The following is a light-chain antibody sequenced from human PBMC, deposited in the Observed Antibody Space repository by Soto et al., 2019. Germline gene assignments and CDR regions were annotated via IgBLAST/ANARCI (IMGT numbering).Light chain of an antibody. V-gene: IGKV3-11*01. Sequence: EIVLTRCPATLSLSPGERATLSCMASQSVSSYFAWYQQKPGQAPRLLIYDASNRATGIPARFSGSGYGTDFTLTISRLEPEDFAVYFCQQYGTSFPTFAQGTKAHIK. J-gene: IGKJ1*01. CDR2: DAS. CDR1: QSVSSY. CDR3: QQYGTSFPT.